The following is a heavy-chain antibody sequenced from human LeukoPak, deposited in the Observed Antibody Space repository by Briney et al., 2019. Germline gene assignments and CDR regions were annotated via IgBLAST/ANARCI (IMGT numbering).Heavy chain of an antibody. CDR3: ARGIVSSRFYDYMDV. D-gene: IGHD1-26*01. CDR2: FFATGST. CDR1: GGSINIGNYY. Sequence: PSQTLSLTCTVSGGSINIGNYYCTWIRQPAGKGLEWIGRFFATGSTSSSHNPSLSGRASISVDTSKNQFSLELTSVTAADTAVHYCARGIVSSRFYDYMDVWGKGTTVTVSS. V-gene: IGHV4-61*02. J-gene: IGHJ6*03.